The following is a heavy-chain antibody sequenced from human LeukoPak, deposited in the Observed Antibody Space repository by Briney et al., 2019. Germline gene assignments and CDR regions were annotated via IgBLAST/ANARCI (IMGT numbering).Heavy chain of an antibody. D-gene: IGHD3-16*01. Sequence: PGGSLRLSCAASGFTFSNYWMHWVRQVPGKGLVWVSRINNDGSSTAYVESVEGRFTSSRDNAKNTLYLQMNSLRAEDTAVYYCTRGGPQGGSFVDYWGQGTLVTVSS. CDR3: TRGGPQGGSFVDY. J-gene: IGHJ4*02. V-gene: IGHV3-74*01. CDR1: GFTFSNYW. CDR2: INNDGSST.